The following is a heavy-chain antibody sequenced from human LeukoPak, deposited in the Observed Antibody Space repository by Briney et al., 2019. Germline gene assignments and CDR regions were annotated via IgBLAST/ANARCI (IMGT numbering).Heavy chain of an antibody. J-gene: IGHJ5*02. CDR3: ARVGDYGDYVGWFDP. CDR2: IYTSGST. D-gene: IGHD4-17*01. Sequence: SETLSLTCTVSGGSISRYYGSGIRHPAGKGLEWIGRIYTSGSTNYNPSLKRRVTMPVDTSKNQFSLKLSSVTAADTAVYYCARVGDYGDYVGWFDPWGQGTLVTVSS. V-gene: IGHV4-4*07. CDR1: GGSISRYY.